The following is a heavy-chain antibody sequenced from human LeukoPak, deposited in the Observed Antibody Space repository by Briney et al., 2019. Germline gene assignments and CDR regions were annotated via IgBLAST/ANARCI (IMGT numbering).Heavy chain of an antibody. J-gene: IGHJ4*02. CDR3: AKDRETTASGTFDY. CDR2: INRDGSEK. D-gene: IGHD6-13*01. Sequence: GGSLRLSCAASGFTFSNYWMNWVRQAPGKGMEWVANINRDGSEKNYADSVKGRFTISRDNSNNTLYLQMNSLRAEDTGVYYCAKDRETTASGTFDYWGQGTLVTVSS. V-gene: IGHV3-7*01. CDR1: GFTFSNYW.